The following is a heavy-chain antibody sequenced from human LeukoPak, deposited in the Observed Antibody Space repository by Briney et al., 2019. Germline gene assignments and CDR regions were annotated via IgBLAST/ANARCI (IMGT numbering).Heavy chain of an antibody. J-gene: IGHJ4*02. CDR3: ARHYSGSYSPFDY. V-gene: IGHV3-21*01. Sequence: GGSLRLSCAASGFTFSSYSMNWVRQAPGKGLEWVSSISSSSSYIYYADSVNGRFTNSRDNAKNSLYLQMNSLRAEDTAVYYCARHYSGSYSPFDYWGQGTLVTVSS. CDR1: GFTFSSYS. D-gene: IGHD1-26*01. CDR2: ISSSSSYI.